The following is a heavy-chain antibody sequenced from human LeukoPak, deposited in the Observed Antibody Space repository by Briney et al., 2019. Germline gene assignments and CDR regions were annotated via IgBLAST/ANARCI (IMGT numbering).Heavy chain of an antibody. Sequence: SETLSLTCTVSGGSISSYYWSWIRQPAGKGLEWIGRIHSSGSTNYSPSLKSRVAMSLDTSKNQFSLELSSVTAADTVVYYCAGEAVHYGSGSLDYWGQGTLVTVSS. CDR2: IHSSGST. CDR1: GGSISSYY. D-gene: IGHD3-10*01. J-gene: IGHJ4*02. CDR3: AGEAVHYGSGSLDY. V-gene: IGHV4-4*07.